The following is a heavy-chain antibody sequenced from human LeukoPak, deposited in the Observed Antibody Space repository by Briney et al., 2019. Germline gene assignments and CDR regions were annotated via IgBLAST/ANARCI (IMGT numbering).Heavy chain of an antibody. CDR3: ARSYDSGGFQFDF. Sequence: EASVKVSCKASGYTFTSYDINWVRQATGQGLEWMGCINPNSGGTNYALKFQGRVTMTRDTSMNTAYMELSRLTSDDTAIYYCARSYDSGGFQFDFWGQGTLVTVSS. CDR2: INPNSGGT. J-gene: IGHJ4*02. CDR1: GYTFTSYD. V-gene: IGHV1-2*02. D-gene: IGHD3-22*01.